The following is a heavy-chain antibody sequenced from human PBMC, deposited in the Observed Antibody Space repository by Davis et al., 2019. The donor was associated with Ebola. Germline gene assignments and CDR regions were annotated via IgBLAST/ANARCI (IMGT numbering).Heavy chain of an antibody. V-gene: IGHV3-7*03. D-gene: IGHD5-18*01. CDR1: GFIFSSYW. CDR3: ARAGIQLWLLHY. Sequence: PGGSLRLSCAASGFIFSSYWMTWVRQAPGKGLEWVSNIKQDGSEKYYVDSVKDRFTISRDNAKNSLHLQMNSLRAEDTAVYYCARAGIQLWLLHYWGQGTLVTVSS. J-gene: IGHJ4*02. CDR2: IKQDGSEK.